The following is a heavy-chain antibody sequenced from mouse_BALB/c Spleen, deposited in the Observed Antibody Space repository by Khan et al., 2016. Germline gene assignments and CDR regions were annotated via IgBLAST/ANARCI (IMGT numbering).Heavy chain of an antibody. Sequence: QVQLKESGAELARPGASVKMSCTASGYTFTSYTMHWVKQRPGQGLEWIGYINPSSGNTNYNQKFKDKATLTADKSPSTVYMQLSSLTSEDSAVNYYAAGDYWGQGTTLTVSS. V-gene: IGHV1-4*01. J-gene: IGHJ2*01. CDR1: GYTFTSYT. CDR2: INPSSGNT. CDR3: AAGDY.